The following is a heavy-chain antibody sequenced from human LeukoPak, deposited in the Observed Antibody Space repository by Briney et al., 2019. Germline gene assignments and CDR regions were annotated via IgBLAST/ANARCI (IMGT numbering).Heavy chain of an antibody. CDR3: AGITMVRGVIIDAFDI. V-gene: IGHV1-24*01. CDR2: FDPEDGET. CDR1: GYTLTELS. D-gene: IGHD3-10*01. Sequence: GASVKVSCKVSGYTLTELSMHWVRPAPGKGLEWMGGFDPEDGETIYAQKFQGRVTMTEDTSTDTAYMELSSLRSEDTAVYYCAGITMVRGVIIDAFDIWGQGTMVTVSS. J-gene: IGHJ3*02.